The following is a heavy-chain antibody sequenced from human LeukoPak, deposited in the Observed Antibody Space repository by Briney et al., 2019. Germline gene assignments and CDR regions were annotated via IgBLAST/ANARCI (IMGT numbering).Heavy chain of an antibody. V-gene: IGHV3-23*01. CDR3: AKRGIAVADMIDY. J-gene: IGHJ4*02. CDR2: ISGSGGTT. D-gene: IGHD6-19*01. Sequence: GGSLRLSCAASEFTFSSYAMSWVRQAPGKGLEWVSAISGSGGTTYYADSVKGRFTISRDNSKNTLYLQMNSLRAEDTAVYYCAKRGIAVADMIDYWGQGTLVTVSS. CDR1: EFTFSSYA.